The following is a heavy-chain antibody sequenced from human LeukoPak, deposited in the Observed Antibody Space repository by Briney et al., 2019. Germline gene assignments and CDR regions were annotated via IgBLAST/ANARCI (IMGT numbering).Heavy chain of an antibody. D-gene: IGHD3-22*01. CDR1: GYTFTSYG. CDR3: ARGNYDSSGYYFHFDY. Sequence: GASVKVSCKASGYTFTSYGISWVRQAPGQGLEWMGWIGAYNGNTNYAQKLQGRVTMTTDTSTSTAYMELRSLRSDDTAVYYCARGNYDSSGYYFHFDYWGQGTLVTVSS. V-gene: IGHV1-18*01. CDR2: IGAYNGNT. J-gene: IGHJ4*02.